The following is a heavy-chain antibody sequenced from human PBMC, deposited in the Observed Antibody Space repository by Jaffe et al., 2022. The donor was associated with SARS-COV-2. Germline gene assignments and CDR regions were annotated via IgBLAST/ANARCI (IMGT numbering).Heavy chain of an antibody. J-gene: IGHJ4*02. CDR2: ISYDGSNK. CDR3: AREKYDNDPPYYFDY. V-gene: IGHV3-30*04. Sequence: QVQLVESGGGVVQPGRSLRLSCAASGFTFSSYAMHWVRQAPGKGLEWVAVISYDGSNKYYADSVKGRFTISRDNSKNTLYLQMNSLRAEDTAVYYCAREKYDNDPPYYFDYWGQGTLVTVSS. CDR1: GFTFSSYA. D-gene: IGHD3-22*01.